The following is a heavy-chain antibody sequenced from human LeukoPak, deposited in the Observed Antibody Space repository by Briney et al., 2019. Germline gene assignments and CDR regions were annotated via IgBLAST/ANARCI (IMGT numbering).Heavy chain of an antibody. J-gene: IGHJ2*01. CDR1: GGSFSGYY. CDR3: ARVYGYNYVKPPFDL. CDR2: INHSGST. V-gene: IGHV4-34*01. Sequence: SETLSLTCAVYGGSFSGYYWSWIRQPPGKGLEWIGEINHSGSTNYNPSLKSRVTISVDTSKNQFSLKLSSVTAADTAVYYCARVYGYNYVKPPFDLWGRGTLVTVSS. D-gene: IGHD5-24*01.